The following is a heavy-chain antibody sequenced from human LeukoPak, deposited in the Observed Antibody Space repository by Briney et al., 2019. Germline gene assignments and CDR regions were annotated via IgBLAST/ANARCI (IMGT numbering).Heavy chain of an antibody. CDR3: VKVGDKGSYDY. CDR1: GFTFSSYS. V-gene: IGHV3-21*04. D-gene: IGHD1-26*01. CDR2: ISSSSHYI. Sequence: GGSLRLSCAASGFTFSSYSLNWVRQAPGMGLEWVSSISSSSHYIYYADSVKGRFTISRDNAKNSLYLQMNSLRVEDTALYFCVKVGDKGSYDYWGQGTLVTVSS. J-gene: IGHJ4*02.